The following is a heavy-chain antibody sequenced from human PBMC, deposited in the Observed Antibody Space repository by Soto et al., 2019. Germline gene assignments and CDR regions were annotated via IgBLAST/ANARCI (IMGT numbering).Heavy chain of an antibody. CDR2: IKSKTDGGTT. CDR1: GFTFSNAW. CDR3: TTTGGYSSSWYEPYFDY. V-gene: IGHV3-15*01. Sequence: GGSLRLSCAASGFTFSNAWMSWVRQAPGKGLEWVGRIKSKTDGGTTDYAAPVKGRFTISRDDSKNTLYLQMNSLKTEDTAVYYCTTTGGYSSSWYEPYFDYWGQGTLVTVSS. D-gene: IGHD6-13*01. J-gene: IGHJ4*02.